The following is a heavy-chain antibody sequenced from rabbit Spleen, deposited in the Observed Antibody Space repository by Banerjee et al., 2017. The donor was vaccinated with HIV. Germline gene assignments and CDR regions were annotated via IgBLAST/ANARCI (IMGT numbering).Heavy chain of an antibody. D-gene: IGHD8-1*01. J-gene: IGHJ6*01. CDR2: IDPLFDNT. Sequence: QEQLVESGGGLVQPGGSLKLSCKASGFDFNNYGVTWVRQAPGKGLEWIGYIDPLFDNTYYANWVNGRFSISRENTHNTLYLQMTSLTVADTATYFCARDTGSSFSSYGMDLWGQGTLVTVS. V-gene: IGHV1S47*01. CDR3: ARDTGSSFSSYGMDL. CDR1: GFDFNNYG.